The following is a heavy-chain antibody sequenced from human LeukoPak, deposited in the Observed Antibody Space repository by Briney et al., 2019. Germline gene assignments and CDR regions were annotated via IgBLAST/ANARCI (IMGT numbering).Heavy chain of an antibody. CDR2: MNPNSGNT. D-gene: IGHD5-24*01. Sequence: ASVKVSCKASGYTFTSYDINWVRQATGQGLEWMGWMNPNSGNTGYAQKFQGRVTMTRNTSISTAYMELSSLRSEDTAVYYCARFTQRLWLQTLRYYYGVDVWGQGTTVTVSS. CDR1: GYTFTSYD. V-gene: IGHV1-8*01. J-gene: IGHJ6*02. CDR3: ARFTQRLWLQTLRYYYGVDV.